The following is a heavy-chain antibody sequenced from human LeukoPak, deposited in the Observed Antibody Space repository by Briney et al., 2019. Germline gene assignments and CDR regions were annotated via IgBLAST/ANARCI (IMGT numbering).Heavy chain of an antibody. J-gene: IGHJ4*02. D-gene: IGHD3-9*01. V-gene: IGHV1-18*01. CDR2: ISTYNGNT. Sequence: EASVKVSCKTSGYTFSSYGISWVRQAPGQGLELVGWISTYNGNTNYAQKLQGRVTMTTDTSTSTAYMELRSLRSDDTAVYYCARRYYDILTGYYTHFDYWGQGTLVTVSS. CDR3: ARRYYDILTGYYTHFDY. CDR1: GYTFSSYG.